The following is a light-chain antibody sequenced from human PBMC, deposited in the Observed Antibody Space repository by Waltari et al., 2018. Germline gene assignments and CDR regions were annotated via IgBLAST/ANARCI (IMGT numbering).Light chain of an antibody. CDR1: SSNIGAGHD. CDR2: GNN. Sequence: QSILTQPTSVSGAPGQRVTISCTGSSSNIGAGHDVHWYQAFPGTAPKLLIYGNNTWPSGVPDRFSGSKSGSSASLAINGLQAEDEADYYCQSFDSNVRGGVVFGGGTKVTVL. CDR3: QSFDSNVRGGVV. J-gene: IGLJ3*02. V-gene: IGLV1-40*01.